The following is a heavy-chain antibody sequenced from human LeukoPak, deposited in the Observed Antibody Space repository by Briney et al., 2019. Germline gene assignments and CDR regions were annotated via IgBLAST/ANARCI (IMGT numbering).Heavy chain of an antibody. CDR3: AREAGRRLPSDY. CDR2: ISSSSSYI. J-gene: IGHJ4*02. V-gene: IGHV3-21*01. CDR1: GFTFSSHW. D-gene: IGHD3-10*01. Sequence: GGSLRLSCAASGFTFSSHWMSWVRQAPGKGLEWVSSISSSSSYIYYADSVKGRFTISRDNAKNSLYLQMNSLRAEDTAVYYCAREAGRRLPSDYWGQGTLVTVSS.